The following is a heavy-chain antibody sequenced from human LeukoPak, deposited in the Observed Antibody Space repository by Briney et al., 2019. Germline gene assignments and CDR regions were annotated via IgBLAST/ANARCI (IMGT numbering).Heavy chain of an antibody. Sequence: GGSLRLSCAASGFTSSSYWMSWVRQAPGKGLEWVANIKQDGSEKYYVDSVKGRFTISRDNAKNPLYLKMNSLRAEDTAVYCCARDWVDIVVVPAAIPFDPWGQGTLVTVSS. V-gene: IGHV3-7*01. J-gene: IGHJ5*02. D-gene: IGHD2-2*03. CDR1: GFTSSSYW. CDR2: IKQDGSEK. CDR3: ARDWVDIVVVPAAIPFDP.